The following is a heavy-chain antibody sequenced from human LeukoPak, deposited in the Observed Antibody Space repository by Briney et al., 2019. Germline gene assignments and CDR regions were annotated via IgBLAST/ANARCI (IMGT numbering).Heavy chain of an antibody. V-gene: IGHV3-74*01. CDR3: AKDYYGSLDY. CDR2: VKSDGSGT. CDR1: GFPFSVSW. Sequence: GGSLRLSCAASGFPFSVSWMHWVRQAPGKGLVWVSLVKSDGSGTAYADSVKGRFTISRDNAKNTVYLQMNSLRDEDTAVYYCAKDYYGSLDYWGQGTLVTVSS. D-gene: IGHD3-10*01. J-gene: IGHJ4*02.